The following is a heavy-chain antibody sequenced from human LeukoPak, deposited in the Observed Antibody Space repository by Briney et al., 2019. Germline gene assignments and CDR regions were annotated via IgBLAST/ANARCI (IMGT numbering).Heavy chain of an antibody. CDR1: GYTFTGYY. D-gene: IGHD3-22*01. V-gene: IGHV1-2*02. CDR3: ATSGITMIVVELDY. CDR2: INPNSGGT. Sequence: ASVKVSCKASGYTFTGYYMHWVRQAPGQGLEWMGWINPNSGGTNYAKKFQGRVTMTRDTTISTAYMELSRLRSDDTAVYYCATSGITMIVVELDYWGQGTLVTVSS. J-gene: IGHJ4*02.